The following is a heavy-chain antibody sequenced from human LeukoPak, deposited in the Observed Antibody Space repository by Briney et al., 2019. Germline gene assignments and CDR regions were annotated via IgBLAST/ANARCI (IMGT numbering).Heavy chain of an antibody. CDR3: ARAGDGGYDPVFYYYYGMDV. J-gene: IGHJ6*02. CDR2: ISAYNGNT. CDR1: GYTFTSYG. D-gene: IGHD5-12*01. V-gene: IGHV1-18*01. Sequence: ASEKVSCKASGYTFTSYGISWVRQAPGQGLEWMGWISAYNGNTNYAQKLQGRVTMTTDTSTSTAYMELRSLRSDDTAVYYCARAGDGGYDPVFYYYYGMDVWGQGTTVTVSS.